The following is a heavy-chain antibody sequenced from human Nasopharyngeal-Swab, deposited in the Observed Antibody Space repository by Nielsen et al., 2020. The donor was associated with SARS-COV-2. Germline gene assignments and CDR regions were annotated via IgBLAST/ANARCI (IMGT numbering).Heavy chain of an antibody. CDR2: IYPGDSDT. CDR1: GYSFTSYW. J-gene: IGHJ6*03. D-gene: IGHD3-3*01. CDR3: ARQAPHYDFWSGSAYYMDV. Sequence: GGSLRLSCKGSGYSFTSYWIGWVRQMPGKGLEWMGIIYPGDSDTRYSPSFQGQVTISADKSISTAYLQWSSLKASDTAMYYCARQAPHYDFWSGSAYYMDVWGKGTTVTVSS. V-gene: IGHV5-51*01.